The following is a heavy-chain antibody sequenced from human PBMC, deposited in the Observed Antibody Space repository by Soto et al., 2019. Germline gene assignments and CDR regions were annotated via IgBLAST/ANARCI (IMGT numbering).Heavy chain of an antibody. CDR3: ARRGVLGGAFDI. J-gene: IGHJ3*02. V-gene: IGHV1-18*01. CDR2: ISAYNGNT. CDR1: GYTLTSYC. D-gene: IGHD3-3*02. Sequence: AASVNVSCKSSGYTLTSYCISWVRQAPGQGLEWMGWISAYNGNTNYAQKLQGRVTMTTDTSTSTAYMELRSLRSDDTAVYYCARRGVLGGAFDIWGQGTMVTVSS.